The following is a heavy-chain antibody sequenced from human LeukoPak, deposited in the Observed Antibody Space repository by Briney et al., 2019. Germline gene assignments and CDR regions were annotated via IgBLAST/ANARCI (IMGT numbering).Heavy chain of an antibody. CDR3: ARDLTYYHGSGSYYSFVYYYGMDV. CDR1: GYTFTSYG. CDR2: ISAYNGNT. J-gene: IGHJ6*02. Sequence: ASVKVSCKASGYTFTSYGISWVRQAPGQGLEWMGWISAYNGNTNYAQKLQGRVTMTTDTSTSTAYMELRSLRSDDTAVYYCARDLTYYHGSGSYYSFVYYYGMDVWGQGTTVTVSS. V-gene: IGHV1-18*01. D-gene: IGHD3-10*01.